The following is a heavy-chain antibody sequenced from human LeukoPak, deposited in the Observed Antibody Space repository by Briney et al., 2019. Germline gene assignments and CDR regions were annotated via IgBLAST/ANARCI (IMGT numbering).Heavy chain of an antibody. CDR1: GFTFSSYS. V-gene: IGHV3-21*01. D-gene: IGHD3-22*01. CDR3: ARSLQPGYYYDSSFFDY. Sequence: GSLRLSCAASGFTFSSYSMNWVRQAPGKGLEWVSSISSSSSYIYYADSVKGRFTISRDNAKNSLYLQMNSLRAEDTAVYYCARSLQPGYYYDSSFFDYWGQGTLVTVSS. CDR2: ISSSSSYI. J-gene: IGHJ4*02.